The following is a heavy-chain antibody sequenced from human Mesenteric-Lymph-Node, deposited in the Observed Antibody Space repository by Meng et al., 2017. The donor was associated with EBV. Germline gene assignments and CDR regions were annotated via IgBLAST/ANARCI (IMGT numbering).Heavy chain of an antibody. D-gene: IGHD3-10*01. CDR1: GGSISSGGYY. Sequence: QVQLQESGPGLVKPSQSLSLTCAVSGGSISSGGYYWSWFRQPPGKGLEWIGYIFYTGSTSYNPSLKSRVTMSVDTSKNQFSLKLNSVTAADTAVYYCARGTVLVYWGQGSLVTVSS. CDR3: ARGTVLVY. CDR2: IFYTGST. J-gene: IGHJ4*02. V-gene: IGHV4-30-4*01.